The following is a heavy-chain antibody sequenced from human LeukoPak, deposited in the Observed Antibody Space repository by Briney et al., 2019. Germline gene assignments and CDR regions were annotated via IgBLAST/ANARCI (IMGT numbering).Heavy chain of an antibody. J-gene: IGHJ4*02. Sequence: GSLRLSCAASGFTFNTYALTWVRQAPGKGLEWVSGISAGGVSTYCADPVKGRFTISRDNSKNTLYLQMNGLRAEDTAVYYCATVESSHTADYFDSWGQGTLVTVSS. V-gene: IGHV3-23*01. CDR3: ATVESSHTADYFDS. CDR2: ISAGGVST. D-gene: IGHD2-15*01. CDR1: GFTFNTYA.